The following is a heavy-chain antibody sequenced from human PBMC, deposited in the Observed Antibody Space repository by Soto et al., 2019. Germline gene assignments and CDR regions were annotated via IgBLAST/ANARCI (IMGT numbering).Heavy chain of an antibody. CDR3: ARQGIAAAAISLGYYYYGMDV. J-gene: IGHJ6*02. CDR1: GCTFSSYA. V-gene: IGHV1-69*13. D-gene: IGHD6-13*01. CDR2: IIPIFGTA. Sequence: SVKVSCKASGCTFSSYAISCVRQAPGQVLEWMGGIIPIFGTANYAQKFQGRVTITADESTSTAYMELSSLRSEDTAVYYCARQGIAAAAISLGYYYYGMDVWGQGTTVTVSS.